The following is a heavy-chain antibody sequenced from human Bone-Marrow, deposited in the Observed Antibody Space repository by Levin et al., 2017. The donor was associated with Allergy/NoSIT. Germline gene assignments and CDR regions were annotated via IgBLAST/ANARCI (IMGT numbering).Heavy chain of an antibody. CDR3: ARLDGYSFDY. J-gene: IGHJ4*02. CDR1: GGSISSSGYH. CDR2: ISYRGST. V-gene: IGHV4-31*03. Sequence: SETLSLTCTVSGGSISSSGYHWTWIRQYPNMGLEWIGYISYRGSTYFNPSLKSRLTMSIDTSEQHFSLNLTSVSAADTAIYYCARLDGYSFDYWGQGAPVTVSS. D-gene: IGHD1-1*01.